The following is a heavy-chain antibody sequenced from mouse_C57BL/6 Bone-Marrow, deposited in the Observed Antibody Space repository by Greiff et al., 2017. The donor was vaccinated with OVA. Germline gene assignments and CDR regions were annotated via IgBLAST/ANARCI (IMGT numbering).Heavy chain of an antibody. CDR3: ARHEDYGSSYNWYFDV. CDR1: GYTFTEYT. Sequence: VKLQQSGAELVKPGASVKLSCKASGYTFTEYTIHWVKQRSGQGLEWIGWFYPGSGSIKYNEKFKDKATLTADKSSSTVYMELSRLTSEDSAVYFCARHEDYGSSYNWYFDVWGTGTTVTVSS. V-gene: IGHV1-62-2*01. D-gene: IGHD1-1*01. J-gene: IGHJ1*03. CDR2: FYPGSGSI.